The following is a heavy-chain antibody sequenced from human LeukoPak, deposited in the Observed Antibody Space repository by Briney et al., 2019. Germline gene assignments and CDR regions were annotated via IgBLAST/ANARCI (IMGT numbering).Heavy chain of an antibody. CDR3: ARVRSGSSAGNYGMDV. CDR2: INSDGSST. J-gene: IGHJ6*02. CDR1: GFTFSSYA. D-gene: IGHD1-26*01. Sequence: GGSLRLSCAASGFTFSSYAMSWVRQAPGKGLVWVSRINSDGSSTSYADSVKGRFTISRDNAKNTLYPQMNSLRAEDTAVYYCARVRSGSSAGNYGMDVWGQGTTVTVSS. V-gene: IGHV3-74*01.